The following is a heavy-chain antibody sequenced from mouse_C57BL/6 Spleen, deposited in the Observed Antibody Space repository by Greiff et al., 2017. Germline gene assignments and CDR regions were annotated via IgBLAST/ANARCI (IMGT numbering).Heavy chain of an antibody. Sequence: QVQLKQSGPELVKPGASVKISCKASGYAFSSSWMNWVKQRPGKGLEWIGRIYPGDGDTNYNGKFKGKATLTADKSSSTAYMQLSSLTSEDSAVYFCARGRYDYGGSFAYWGQGTLLTVSA. CDR2: IYPGDGDT. CDR3: ARGRYDYGGSFAY. CDR1: GYAFSSSW. J-gene: IGHJ3*01. D-gene: IGHD2-4*01. V-gene: IGHV1-82*01.